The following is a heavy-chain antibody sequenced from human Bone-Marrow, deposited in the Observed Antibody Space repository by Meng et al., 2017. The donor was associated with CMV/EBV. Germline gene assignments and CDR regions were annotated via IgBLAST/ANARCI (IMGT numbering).Heavy chain of an antibody. CDR2: INLYGSEK. J-gene: IGHJ3*02. CDR3: VTDQDRLGGI. CDR1: GFSFSKHW. V-gene: IGHV3-7*01. Sequence: GGSLRLSCVASGFSFSKHWMSWVRQAPGKGLEYLANINLYGSEKYYMDSVKGRFTISRDNAKNSLFLQMNSLRAEDTAVYYCVTDQDRLGGIWGQGTRVTVPS. D-gene: IGHD5-12*01.